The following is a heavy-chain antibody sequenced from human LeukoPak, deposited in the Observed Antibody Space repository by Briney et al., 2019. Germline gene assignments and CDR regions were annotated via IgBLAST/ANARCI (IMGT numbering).Heavy chain of an antibody. CDR3: ARVAVAAPYYFDY. D-gene: IGHD6-19*01. CDR1: GGSISSYY. Sequence: SETLSLTCTVSGGSISSYYWSWLPQPAGEGLEWIGYIYYSGSTNYNPSLKSRVTISVDTSKNQFSLKLSSVTAADTAVYYCARVAVAAPYYFDYWGQGTLVTVSS. J-gene: IGHJ4*02. CDR2: IYYSGST. V-gene: IGHV4-59*01.